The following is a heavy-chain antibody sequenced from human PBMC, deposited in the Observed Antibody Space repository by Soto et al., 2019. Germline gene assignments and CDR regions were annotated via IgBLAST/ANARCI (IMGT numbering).Heavy chain of an antibody. D-gene: IGHD3-3*01. V-gene: IGHV1-18*01. Sequence: VASVKVSCKASGYTFTSYVISWVRQAPGQGLEWMGWISAYNGNTNYAQKLQGRVTMTTDTSTSTAYMELRSLRSDDTAVYYCARGSGHLYDFWSGYLNYYYYYGMDVWGQGTTVTVSS. CDR1: GYTFTSYV. J-gene: IGHJ6*02. CDR2: ISAYNGNT. CDR3: ARGSGHLYDFWSGYLNYYYYYGMDV.